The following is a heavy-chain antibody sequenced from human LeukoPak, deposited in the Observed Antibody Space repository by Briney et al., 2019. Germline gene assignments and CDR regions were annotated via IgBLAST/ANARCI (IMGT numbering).Heavy chain of an antibody. D-gene: IGHD7-27*01. Sequence: GGSLRLSCAASGFTFSSYTMSWVRQAPGKGLEWVSTITTSDGNIYYADSVKGRFTVSRDNSKNTLFLQMNSLRAEDTAVYYCAKDGGLWVSAHWGDSWGRGTLVTVSS. J-gene: IGHJ4*02. CDR3: AKDGGLWVSAHWGDS. CDR1: GFTFSSYT. V-gene: IGHV3-23*01. CDR2: ITTSDGNI.